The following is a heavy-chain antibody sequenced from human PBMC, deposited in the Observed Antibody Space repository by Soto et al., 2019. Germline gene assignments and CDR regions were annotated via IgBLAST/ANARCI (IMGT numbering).Heavy chain of an antibody. CDR3: ARASGNDYYYYYMDV. D-gene: IGHD1-1*01. J-gene: IGHJ6*03. Sequence: EVQLVESGGGLVKPGGSLRLSCAASGFTFSSYSMNWVRQAPGKWLEWVSSISSSSSYIYYADSVKGRFTISRDNAKISLYLQVNSPRAEDTAVYYCARASGNDYYYYYMDVWGKGTTVSVS. CDR2: ISSSSSYI. CDR1: GFTFSSYS. V-gene: IGHV3-21*01.